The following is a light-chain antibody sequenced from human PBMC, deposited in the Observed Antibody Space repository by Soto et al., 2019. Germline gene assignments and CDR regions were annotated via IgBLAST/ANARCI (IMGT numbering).Light chain of an antibody. CDR2: GAS. CDR1: QSVSSTY. Sequence: EIVLTQSPGTLSLSPGERATLSCRASQSVSSTYLAWYQQKPGQAPRLLIYGASSRATGIPDRFSGSVYGTDFTLTSSRLEPEDFAVYYCQQYHSSPLVTFGQGTRLEIK. J-gene: IGKJ5*01. CDR3: QQYHSSPLVT. V-gene: IGKV3-20*01.